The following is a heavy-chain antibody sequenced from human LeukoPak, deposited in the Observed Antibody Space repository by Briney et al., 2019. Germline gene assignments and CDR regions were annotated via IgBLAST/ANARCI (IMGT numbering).Heavy chain of an antibody. CDR1: GFTLSSYA. D-gene: IGHD6-19*01. Sequence: GGSLRLSCAASGFTLSSYAMSGVRQAPGKGLEWVSAISGSGGSTYYADSVKGRFTISRDNSKNTLYLQMNSLRAEDTAVYYCAKEGIAVAGTGGYNWFDPWGQGTLVTVSS. CDR3: AKEGIAVAGTGGYNWFDP. J-gene: IGHJ5*02. V-gene: IGHV3-23*01. CDR2: ISGSGGST.